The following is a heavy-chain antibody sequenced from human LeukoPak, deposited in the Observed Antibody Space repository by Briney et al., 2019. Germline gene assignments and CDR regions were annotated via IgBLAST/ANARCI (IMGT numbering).Heavy chain of an antibody. CDR1: GFTVSSNY. CDR3: TTGTWIQLWLADY. Sequence: AGGSLRLSCAASGFTVSSNYMSWVRQAPGKGLEWVGHIRSKADGGTTDFGEPVKGRFTMSRDDSKNTLYLQMNSLTTEDTAVYYCTTGTWIQLWLADYWGQGTLVTVSS. D-gene: IGHD5-18*01. J-gene: IGHJ4*02. V-gene: IGHV3-15*01. CDR2: IRSKADGGTT.